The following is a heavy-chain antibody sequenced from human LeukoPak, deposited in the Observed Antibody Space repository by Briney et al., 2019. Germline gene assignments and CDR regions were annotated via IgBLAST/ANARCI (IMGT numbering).Heavy chain of an antibody. CDR1: GVIFISYD. J-gene: IGHJ4*02. D-gene: IGHD3-10*01. CDR3: AREIFGSGSHPDF. CDR2: ILHGGGRK. Sequence: PGGSLRLFCAASGVIFISYDVLWVRQAAGRGLEWVALILHGGGRKFYSSAVRGQFTISRDNSKNTVYLRMNNLRPDDTAVYYCAREIFGSGSHPDFWGQGTLVTVSS. V-gene: IGHV3-33*08.